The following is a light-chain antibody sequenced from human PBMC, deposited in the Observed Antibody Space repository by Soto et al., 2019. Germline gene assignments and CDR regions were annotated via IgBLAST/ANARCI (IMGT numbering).Light chain of an antibody. CDR2: ENN. CDR1: SSNIGAGYE. J-gene: IGLJ1*01. Sequence: QSVLTQPPSVSEAPGQRVTISCTGSSSNIGAGYEAHWYQQVPGTAPKLLIYENNNRPSGVPDRFSGSKSGPSASLASTGLQAEDEAEYYCQSYDSSLSGYVFGTGTKVTVL. V-gene: IGLV1-40*01. CDR3: QSYDSSLSGYV.